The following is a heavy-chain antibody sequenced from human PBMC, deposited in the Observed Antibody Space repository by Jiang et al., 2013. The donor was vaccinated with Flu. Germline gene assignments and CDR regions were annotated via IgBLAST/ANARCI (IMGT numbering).Heavy chain of an antibody. J-gene: IGHJ3*01. V-gene: IGHV2-5*02. CDR2: VYWDDDK. CDR3: ARSVLDKDAFDF. CDR1: GFSLTTHGVG. Sequence: KPTQTLTLTCAISGFSLTTHGVGVGWIRQPPGKALEWLALVYWDDDKYYSPSLRNRLTITKDMSKNQVVLNVSNMGPVDTGTYFCARSVLDKDAFDFWGQGTMVTVS. D-gene: IGHD3/OR15-3a*01.